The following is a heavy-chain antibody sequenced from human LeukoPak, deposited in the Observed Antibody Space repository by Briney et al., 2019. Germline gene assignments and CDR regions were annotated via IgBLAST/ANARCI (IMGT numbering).Heavy chain of an antibody. D-gene: IGHD3-10*01. J-gene: IGHJ5*02. Sequence: GASVKVSCKASGYTFTGHYMHWVRQAPGPGLEWMGWINPHSGATNYAQKFQGRVTMTRDTSISTAYMELSRLRSDDTALYYCAREFLPGANNWFDPWGQGTLVTVSS. V-gene: IGHV1-2*02. CDR1: GYTFTGHY. CDR3: AREFLPGANNWFDP. CDR2: INPHSGAT.